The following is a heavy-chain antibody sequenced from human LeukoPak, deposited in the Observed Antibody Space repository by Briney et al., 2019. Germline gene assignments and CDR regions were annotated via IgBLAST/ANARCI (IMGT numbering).Heavy chain of an antibody. V-gene: IGHV4-59*01. CDR2: IYYSGST. D-gene: IGHD5/OR15-5a*01. Sequence: SETLSLTCTVTGGSISTYYWSWIRQPPGKGLEWIGYIYYSGSTNYNPSLKSRVTISVDMSKSQFSLKVSSVTAADTAVYYCTRGRSYMSYWGQGTLVTVSS. CDR1: GGSISTYY. CDR3: TRGRSYMSY. J-gene: IGHJ4*02.